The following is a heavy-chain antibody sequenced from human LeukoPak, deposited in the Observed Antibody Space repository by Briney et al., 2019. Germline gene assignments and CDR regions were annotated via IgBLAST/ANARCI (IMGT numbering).Heavy chain of an antibody. CDR3: AKGSSGWYSLLDY. CDR2: ISGSGGST. J-gene: IGHJ4*02. V-gene: IGHV3-23*01. Sequence: PGGSLRLCCAASGFTFSSYAMSWVRQAPGKGLEWVSAISGSGGSTYYADSVKGRFTISRDNSKNTLYLQMNSLRAEDTAVYYCAKGSSGWYSLLDYWGQGTLVTVSS. D-gene: IGHD6-19*01. CDR1: GFTFSSYA.